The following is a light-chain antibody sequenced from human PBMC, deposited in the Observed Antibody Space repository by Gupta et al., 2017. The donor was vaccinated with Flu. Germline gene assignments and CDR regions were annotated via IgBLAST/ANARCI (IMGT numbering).Light chain of an antibody. V-gene: IGLV1-40*01. Sequence: QSVLPQPPSVSAAPGQRFTISCTGSSSTIGVGDDINWYRQRPGTAPKVLIYGGSNRPSGVPDGFFASKCGTSASLAITGLQAEDEADYYCQSYETSLSGWVFGGGTKVTAL. J-gene: IGLJ3*02. CDR3: QSYETSLSGWV. CDR2: GGS. CDR1: SSTIGVGDD.